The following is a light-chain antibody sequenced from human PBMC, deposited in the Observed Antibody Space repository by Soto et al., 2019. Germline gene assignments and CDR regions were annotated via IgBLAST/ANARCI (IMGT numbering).Light chain of an antibody. J-gene: IGLJ1*01. V-gene: IGLV2-14*01. Sequence: QSALTQPASVSGSPGQSITISCTGTSSDVGVYKFVSWYQQHPGKAPKLMIYEVSNRPSGVSNRFSGSKSGNTASLTISGLQAEDEADYYCSSYTTSSTPPCVFGTGTKLTVL. CDR3: SSYTTSSTPPCV. CDR1: SSDVGVYKF. CDR2: EVS.